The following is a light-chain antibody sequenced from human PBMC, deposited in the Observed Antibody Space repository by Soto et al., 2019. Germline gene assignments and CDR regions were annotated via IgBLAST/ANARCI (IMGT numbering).Light chain of an antibody. Sequence: DIQLTQSPSFLSASVGDRVTITCRASQGISSYLAWYQQKPGKAPKLLIYAASTLQRGVPSRFSGSGSGTEFTLTISSLQPEDCATYYCQQLNSYPITFGQGTRLEIK. CDR1: QGISSY. CDR3: QQLNSYPIT. V-gene: IGKV1-9*01. CDR2: AAS. J-gene: IGKJ5*01.